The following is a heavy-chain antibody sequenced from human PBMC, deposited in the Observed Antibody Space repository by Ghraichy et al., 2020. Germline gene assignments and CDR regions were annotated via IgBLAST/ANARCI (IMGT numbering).Heavy chain of an antibody. J-gene: IGHJ1*01. CDR1: GGSIGSSSYY. CDR2: IYYSGST. Sequence: ESLNISCTVSGGSIGSSSYYWGWIRQPPGKGLEWIGSIYYSGSTYYNPSLKSRVTISVDTSKNQFSLKLTSVTAADTAVYYCARPASSSWYGSSYFQHWGQGTLVTVSS. V-gene: IGHV4-39*01. CDR3: ARPASSSWYGSSYFQH. D-gene: IGHD6-13*01.